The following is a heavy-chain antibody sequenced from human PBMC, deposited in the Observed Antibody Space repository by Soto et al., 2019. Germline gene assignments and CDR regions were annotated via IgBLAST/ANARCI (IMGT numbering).Heavy chain of an antibody. Sequence: ASVKVSCKASGYTFTSYDINWVRQATGQGLEWMGWMNPNRGNTGYAQKFQGRVTMTRNTSISTAYMKLSSLRSEDTPVYYCARGWPTVTYLPPDYWGQGTLVTVSS. D-gene: IGHD4-17*01. CDR2: MNPNRGNT. V-gene: IGHV1-8*01. J-gene: IGHJ4*02. CDR3: ARGWPTVTYLPPDY. CDR1: GYTFTSYD.